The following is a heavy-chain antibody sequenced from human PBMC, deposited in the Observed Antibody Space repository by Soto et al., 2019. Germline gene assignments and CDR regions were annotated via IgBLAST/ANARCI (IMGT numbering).Heavy chain of an antibody. J-gene: IGHJ4*02. Sequence: QLQLQESGPGLVKPSETLSLTCTVSGGSISSSSYYWGWIRQPPGKGLEWIGNIYYSGSTYYNPSLKSRVTIAVDTSKNQFSLKLSSVTAADTAVYYCARFHDYGDRGYYFDYWGQGTLVTVSS. CDR1: GGSISSSSYY. CDR3: ARFHDYGDRGYYFDY. V-gene: IGHV4-39*01. CDR2: IYYSGST. D-gene: IGHD4-17*01.